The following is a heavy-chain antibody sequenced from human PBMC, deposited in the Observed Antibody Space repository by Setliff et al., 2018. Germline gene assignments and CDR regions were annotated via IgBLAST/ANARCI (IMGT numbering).Heavy chain of an antibody. CDR1: GFTFSSYS. D-gene: IGHD3-16*01. CDR2: ISSSSSYI. V-gene: IGHV3-21*01. J-gene: IGHJ3*02. CDR3: ARDPDYDYCDAFDI. Sequence: GGSLRLSCAASGFTFSSYSMNWVRQAPGKGLEWVSSISSSSSYIYYADSVKGRFTISRDNAKNSLYLQMNSLRAEDTAVYYCARDPDYDYCDAFDIWGQGTMVTVSS.